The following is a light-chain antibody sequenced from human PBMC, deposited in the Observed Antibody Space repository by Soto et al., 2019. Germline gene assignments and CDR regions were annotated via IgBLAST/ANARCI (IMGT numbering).Light chain of an antibody. J-gene: IGKJ4*01. Sequence: EIVLTQSPGTLSLSPGERATLSCRASQSVSSSYLAWYQQKPGQAPRLLIYAASSRATGISDRFSGSGSGTDFTLTISSLEPEDFAVYYCQQYHNRPPRLTFGGGTKVDI. CDR2: AAS. V-gene: IGKV3-20*01. CDR1: QSVSSSY. CDR3: QQYHNRPPRLT.